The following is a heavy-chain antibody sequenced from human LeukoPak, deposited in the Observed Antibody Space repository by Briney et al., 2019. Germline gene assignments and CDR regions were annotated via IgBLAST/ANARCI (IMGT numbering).Heavy chain of an antibody. J-gene: IGHJ5*02. CDR1: GYTFTSYG. D-gene: IGHD3-9*01. CDR3: ARDGPPVLRYFDWFPQGGWFDP. Sequence: ASVKVSCKASGYTFTSYGISWVRQAPGQGLAWMGWISAYNGSTNYAQKLQGRVTMTTATSTSTAYMELRSLRSDDAAVYYCARDGPPVLRYFDWFPQGGWFDPWGQGTLFTVSS. CDR2: ISAYNGST. V-gene: IGHV1-18*01.